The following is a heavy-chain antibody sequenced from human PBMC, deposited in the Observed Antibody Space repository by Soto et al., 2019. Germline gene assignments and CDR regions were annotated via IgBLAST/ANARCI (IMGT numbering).Heavy chain of an antibody. D-gene: IGHD5-18*01. CDR2: INPSGGST. J-gene: IGHJ6*02. CDR1: GYTFTSYY. Sequence: ASVKVSCKASGYTFTSYYMHWVRQAPGQGLEWMGIINPSGGSTSYAQKFQGRVTMTRDTSTSTVYMELSSLRSEDTAVYYCATPSEDTDYYYYGMDVWGQGTTVTVYS. V-gene: IGHV1-46*01. CDR3: ATPSEDTDYYYYGMDV.